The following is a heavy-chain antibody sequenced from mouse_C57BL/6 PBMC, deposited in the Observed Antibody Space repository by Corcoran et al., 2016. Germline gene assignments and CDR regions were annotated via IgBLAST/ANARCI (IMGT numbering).Heavy chain of an antibody. V-gene: IGHV1-80*01. CDR1: GYAFSSYW. J-gene: IGHJ1*03. CDR3: ARHYDYDVGYFDV. D-gene: IGHD2-4*01. CDR2: IYPGDGDT. Sequence: QVQLQQSGAELVKPGASVKIYCKASGYAFSSYWMNWVKQRPGKGLEWIGQIYPGDGDTNYNGKFKGKATLTADKSSSTAYMQLSSLTSEDSAVYFCARHYDYDVGYFDVWGTGTTVTVSS.